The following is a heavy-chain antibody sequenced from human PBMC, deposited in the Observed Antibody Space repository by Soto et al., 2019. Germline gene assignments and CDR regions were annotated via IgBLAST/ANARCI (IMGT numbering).Heavy chain of an antibody. V-gene: IGHV3-21*01. CDR3: ARYPGVRGGDWLDS. CDR1: GFTFSSYS. Sequence: GGSLRLSCAASGFTFSSYSMNWVRQAPGKGLEWVSSISSSSSYIYYADSVKGRFTISRDNAKNSLYLQMNSLRAEDTAVYYCARYPGVRGGDWLDSRGQRTLVTGSS. CDR2: ISSSSSYI. D-gene: IGHD3-10*01. J-gene: IGHJ5*01.